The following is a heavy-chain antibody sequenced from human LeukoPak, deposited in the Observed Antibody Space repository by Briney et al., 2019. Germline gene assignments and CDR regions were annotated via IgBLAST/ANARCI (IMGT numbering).Heavy chain of an antibody. V-gene: IGHV4-59*01. D-gene: IGHD3-22*01. Sequence: SETLSLTCTVSGGSISCYYWSWIRQPPGKGLEWIGYIYYSESTNYNPSLKSRATISVDTSKNQFSLKLSSVTAADTAVYYCAREAYYYDSSGYYRTPHFDYWGQGTLVTVSS. CDR3: AREAYYYDSSGYYRTPHFDY. CDR2: IYYSEST. J-gene: IGHJ4*02. CDR1: GGSISCYY.